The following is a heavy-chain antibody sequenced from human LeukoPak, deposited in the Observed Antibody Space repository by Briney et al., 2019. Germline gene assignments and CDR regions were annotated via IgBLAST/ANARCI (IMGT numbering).Heavy chain of an antibody. Sequence: GGSLRLSCAASGFTFSSYWMSWVRQAPGKGLEWVANIKQDGSEKYYVDSVKGRFTISRDNSKNTLYLQMNSLRAEDTAVYYCARDFYYDFWSGSTGLDYWGQGTLVTVSS. J-gene: IGHJ4*02. CDR3: ARDFYYDFWSGSTGLDY. D-gene: IGHD3-3*01. V-gene: IGHV3-7*01. CDR1: GFTFSSYW. CDR2: IKQDGSEK.